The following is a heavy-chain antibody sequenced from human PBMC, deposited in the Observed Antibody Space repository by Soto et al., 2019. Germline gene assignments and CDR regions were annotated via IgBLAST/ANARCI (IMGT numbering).Heavy chain of an antibody. CDR3: AHSRTTYDFWSGYYTPWFDP. D-gene: IGHD3-3*01. Sequence: QITLKESGPTLVKPTQTLTLTCTFSGFSLSTSGVGVGWIRQPPGKALEWLALIYWDDDKRYSPSLKSRLTITKDTSKNQVVLTITNMDPVDTATYYCAHSRTTYDFWSGYYTPWFDPWGQGTLVTVSS. CDR1: GFSLSTSGVG. V-gene: IGHV2-5*02. CDR2: IYWDDDK. J-gene: IGHJ5*02.